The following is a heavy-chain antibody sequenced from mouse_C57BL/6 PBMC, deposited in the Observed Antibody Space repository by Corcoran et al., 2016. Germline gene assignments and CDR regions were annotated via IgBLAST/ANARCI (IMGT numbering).Heavy chain of an antibody. CDR2: IYPGDGDT. D-gene: IGHD2-1*01. CDR3: ARQMRYGNYWYFDG. Sequence: QVQLQQSGAELVKPGASVKISCKASGYAFSSYWMNWVKQRPGQGLEWIGQIYPGDGDTNYKGKFKGKATLTADKSSSTAYMQLSRLTSEDSAVYFCARQMRYGNYWYFDGWGTGTTVTVSS. V-gene: IGHV1-80*01. J-gene: IGHJ1*03. CDR1: GYAFSSYW.